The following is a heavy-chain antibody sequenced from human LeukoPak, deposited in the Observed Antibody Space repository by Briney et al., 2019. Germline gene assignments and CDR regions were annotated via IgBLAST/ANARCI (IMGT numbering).Heavy chain of an antibody. J-gene: IGHJ4*02. Sequence: GGSLRLSCAASGFTFSRYWMHWVRQAPGKGLVWVSRINNDGSSTRYADSVKGRFTISRDNAKNTLYLQMNSLRAEDTAVYYCAKRTSGSSWYSSDSWGQGTLVTVSS. V-gene: IGHV3-74*01. CDR1: GFTFSRYW. D-gene: IGHD6-13*01. CDR3: AKRTSGSSWYSSDS. CDR2: INNDGSST.